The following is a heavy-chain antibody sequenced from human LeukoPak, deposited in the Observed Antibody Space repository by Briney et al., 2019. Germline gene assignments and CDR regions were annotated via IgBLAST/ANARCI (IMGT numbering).Heavy chain of an antibody. CDR2: IYYSGST. J-gene: IGHJ6*02. Sequence: SETLSLTCTVSGGSISSSSYYWGWIRRPPGKGLEWIGSIYYSGSTYYNPSLKSRVTISVDTSKNQFSLKLSSVTAADTAVYYCARQTLDGSSPGMDVWGQGTTVTVSS. D-gene: IGHD6-6*01. V-gene: IGHV4-39*01. CDR3: ARQTLDGSSPGMDV. CDR1: GGSISSSSYY.